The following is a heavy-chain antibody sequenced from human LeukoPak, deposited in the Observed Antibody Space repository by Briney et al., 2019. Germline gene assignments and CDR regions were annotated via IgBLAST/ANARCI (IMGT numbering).Heavy chain of an antibody. Sequence: GASVKVSCKASGYTFTSYGISWVRQAPGQGLECMGWISAYNGNTNYAQKLQGRVTMTSDTSTSTAYMELRSLRSDDTAVYYCARGGKYSGSTIRDYWGQGTLVTVSS. J-gene: IGHJ4*02. CDR1: GYTFTSYG. V-gene: IGHV1-18*04. D-gene: IGHD5-12*01. CDR2: ISAYNGNT. CDR3: ARGGKYSGSTIRDY.